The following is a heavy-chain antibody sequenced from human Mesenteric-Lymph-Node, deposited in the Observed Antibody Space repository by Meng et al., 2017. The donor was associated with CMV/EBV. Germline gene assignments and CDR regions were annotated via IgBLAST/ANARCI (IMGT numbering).Heavy chain of an antibody. CDR3: AKDSRLAASYDY. D-gene: IGHD6-13*01. CDR1: GFTFNNYW. Sequence: GESLKISCAASGFTFNNYWMHWVRQAPGKGLVWVSRINSDGSSTTYADSVKGRFTISRDNAKNTMFLQMNSLRAEDTAVYYCAKDSRLAASYDYWGQGTMVTVSS. V-gene: IGHV3-74*01. CDR2: INSDGSST. J-gene: IGHJ4*02.